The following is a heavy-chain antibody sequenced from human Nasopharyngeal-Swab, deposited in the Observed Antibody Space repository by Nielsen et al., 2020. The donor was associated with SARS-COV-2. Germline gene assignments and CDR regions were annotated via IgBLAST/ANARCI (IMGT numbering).Heavy chain of an antibody. CDR1: GFNFGNFA. J-gene: IGHJ6*02. V-gene: IGHV3-23*01. Sequence: GESLKISCAASGFNFGNFAMSWVRQAPGTGLEWVATISADGTSSGISTYYAESVKGRFTISRDSANDILHLQMNSLRAEDSALYYCAKDKATFCTSSVCYFGMDVWGQGTTVTVSS. CDR2: ISADGTSSGIST. D-gene: IGHD2-8*01. CDR3: AKDKATFCTSSVCYFGMDV.